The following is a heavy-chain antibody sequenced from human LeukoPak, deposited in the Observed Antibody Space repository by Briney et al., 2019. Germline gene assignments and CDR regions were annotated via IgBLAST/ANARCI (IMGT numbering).Heavy chain of an antibody. J-gene: IGHJ4*02. CDR3: ARPKGAVAGTFPFDY. D-gene: IGHD6-19*01. CDR2: IKQDGSEK. Sequence: GGSLRLSCAASGFTFSSYWMSWDRQAPGKGLEWVANIKQDGSEKYYVDSVKGRFTISRDNAKNSLYLQMNSLRAEDTAVYYCARPKGAVAGTFPFDYWGQGTLVTVSS. CDR1: GFTFSSYW. V-gene: IGHV3-7*03.